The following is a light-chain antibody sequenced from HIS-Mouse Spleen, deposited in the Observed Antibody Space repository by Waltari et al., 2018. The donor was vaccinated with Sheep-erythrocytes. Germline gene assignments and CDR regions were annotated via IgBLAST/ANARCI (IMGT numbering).Light chain of an antibody. J-gene: IGKJ1*01. CDR1: QGISSW. V-gene: IGKV1-12*01. CDR2: AAS. CDR3: QQANSFPPT. Sequence: DIQMTQPPSSVSASGGDRGTITCRASQGISSWLGWYQQKPGKAPKLLIYAASSLQSGVPSRFSGSGSGTDFTLTISSLQPEDFATYYCQQANSFPPTFGQGTKVEIK.